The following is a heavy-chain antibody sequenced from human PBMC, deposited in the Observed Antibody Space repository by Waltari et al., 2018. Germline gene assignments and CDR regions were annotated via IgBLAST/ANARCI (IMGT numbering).Heavy chain of an antibody. CDR1: GFTFSNYW. D-gene: IGHD2-15*01. Sequence: EVQLVESGGGLVQPGGSLRLSCAASGFTFSNYWMHWVRQSPGTGLVWGLLINMDGSTTTYADAVKGRFNISRDNAKNTLYLQMNGLTADDTAVYYCAREGKDRAFDYWGQGTLGTVSS. CDR2: INMDGSTT. CDR3: AREGKDRAFDY. V-gene: IGHV3-74*03. J-gene: IGHJ4*02.